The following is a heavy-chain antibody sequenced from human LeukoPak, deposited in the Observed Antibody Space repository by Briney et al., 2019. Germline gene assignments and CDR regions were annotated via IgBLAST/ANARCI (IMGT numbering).Heavy chain of an antibody. D-gene: IGHD2-2*01. CDR1: GGSLSSYY. Sequence: SETLSLTCTVSGGSLSSYYWNWIRQPPAKGLEWIGYTYYRDAATYNPSLTSRVTISLDTSKNQFSLKLRSVTAADTAVYYCVRGSSSPVPTVGSHSWFDPWGQGTLVTVSS. CDR2: TYYRDAA. V-gene: IGHV4-59*01. J-gene: IGHJ5*02. CDR3: VRGSSSPVPTVGSHSWFDP.